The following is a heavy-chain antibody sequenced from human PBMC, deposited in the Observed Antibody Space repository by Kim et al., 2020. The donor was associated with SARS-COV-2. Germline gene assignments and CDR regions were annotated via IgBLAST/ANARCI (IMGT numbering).Heavy chain of an antibody. V-gene: IGHV4-34*01. J-gene: IGHJ4*02. Sequence: SETLSLTCAVYGGSFSGYYWSWIRQPPGKGLEWIGEINHSGSTNYNPSLKSRVTISVDTSKNQFSLKLSSVTAADTAVYYCARAGMQWLVRPIFYYFDYWGQGTLVTVSS. CDR1: GGSFSGYY. CDR3: ARAGMQWLVRPIFYYFDY. D-gene: IGHD6-19*01. CDR2: INHSGST.